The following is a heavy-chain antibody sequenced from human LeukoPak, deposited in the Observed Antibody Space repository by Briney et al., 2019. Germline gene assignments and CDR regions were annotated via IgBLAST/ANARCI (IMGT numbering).Heavy chain of an antibody. V-gene: IGHV3-23*01. D-gene: IGHD6-13*01. CDR2: ISGSGGST. J-gene: IGHJ4*02. CDR1: GFTFSSYA. CDR3: AKSFLSSWVYYFDY. Sequence: GGSLRLPCAASGFTFSSYAMSWVRQAPGKGLEWVSAISGSGGSTYYADSVKGRFTISRDNSKNTLYLQMNSLRAEDTAVYYCAKSFLSSWVYYFDYWGQGTLVTVSS.